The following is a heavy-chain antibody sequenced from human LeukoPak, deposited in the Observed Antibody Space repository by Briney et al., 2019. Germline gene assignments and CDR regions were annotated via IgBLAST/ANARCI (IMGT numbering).Heavy chain of an antibody. J-gene: IGHJ4*02. V-gene: IGHV3-64D*06. D-gene: IGHD4/OR15-4a*01. Sequence: PGGSLRLSCSASEFTFSNYAMHWVRQAPGKALEYVSAINSNGGSTYYADSVKARFTISRGNSKNTLYLQMNSLRAEDTAVYYCVKGLTIGSTFDYWGQGTLVTVSS. CDR3: VKGLTIGSTFDY. CDR1: EFTFSNYA. CDR2: INSNGGST.